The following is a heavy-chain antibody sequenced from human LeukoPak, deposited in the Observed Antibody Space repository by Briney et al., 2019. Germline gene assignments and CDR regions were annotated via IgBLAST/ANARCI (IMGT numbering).Heavy chain of an antibody. D-gene: IGHD3-9*01. Sequence: VASVKVSCKASGYTFTSYGISWVRQAPGQGLEWMGGIIPIFGTANYAQKFQGRVTITADESTSTAYMELSSLRSEDTAVYYCARPILTGWDAFDIWGQGTMVTVSS. CDR1: GYTFTSYG. J-gene: IGHJ3*02. V-gene: IGHV1-69*13. CDR3: ARPILTGWDAFDI. CDR2: IIPIFGTA.